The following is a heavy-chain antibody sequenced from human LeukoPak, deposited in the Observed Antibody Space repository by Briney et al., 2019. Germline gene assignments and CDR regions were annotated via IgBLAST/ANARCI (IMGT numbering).Heavy chain of an antibody. CDR2: IIPIFGTA. V-gene: IGHV1-69*05. Sequence: SVKVSCKASGGTFSSYAISWVRQAPGQGLEWMGGIIPIFGTANYAQKFQGRVTITTDESTSTAYMELSSLRSEDTAVYYCARGYCSGGSCYNGGTYDYWGQGTLVTVSS. J-gene: IGHJ4*02. CDR3: ARGYCSGGSCYNGGTYDY. CDR1: GGTFSSYA. D-gene: IGHD2-15*01.